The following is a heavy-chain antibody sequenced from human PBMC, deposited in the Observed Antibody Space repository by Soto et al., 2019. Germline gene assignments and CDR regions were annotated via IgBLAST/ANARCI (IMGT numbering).Heavy chain of an antibody. CDR2: ISYDGSNK. D-gene: IGHD1-7*01. CDR1: GFTFSSYG. J-gene: IGHJ5*02. V-gene: IGHV3-30*18. CDR3: AKGQLELLFGWFDP. Sequence: QVQLVESGGGVVQPGRSLRLSCAASGFTFSSYGMHWVRQAPGKGLEWVAVISYDGSNKYYADSVKGRFTISRDNSKNTLYLQMNSLRAEDTAVYYCAKGQLELLFGWFDPWGQGTLVTVSS.